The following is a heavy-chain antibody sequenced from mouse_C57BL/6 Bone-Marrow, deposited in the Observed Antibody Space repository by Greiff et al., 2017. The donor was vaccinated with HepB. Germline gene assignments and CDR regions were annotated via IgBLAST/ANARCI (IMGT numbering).Heavy chain of an antibody. V-gene: IGHV1-50*01. CDR2: IDPSDSYT. CDR1: GYTFTSYW. Sequence: QVQLKQPGAELVKPGASVKLSCKASGYTFTSYWMQWVKQRPGQGLEWIGDIDPSDSYTNYNQKFKGKATLTVDTSSSTAYMQLSSLTSKDSAVYYCARTLYGNYPWYFDVWGTGTTVTVSS. J-gene: IGHJ1*03. D-gene: IGHD2-1*01. CDR3: ARTLYGNYPWYFDV.